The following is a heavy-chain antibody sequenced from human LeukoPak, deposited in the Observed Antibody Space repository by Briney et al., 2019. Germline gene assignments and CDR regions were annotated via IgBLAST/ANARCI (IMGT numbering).Heavy chain of an antibody. CDR3: ARGGSGGKDWFDP. D-gene: IGHD5-12*01. CDR1: GYSYKHYA. J-gene: IGHJ5*02. V-gene: IGHV1-18*01. Sequence: ASVKVSCKTSGYSYKHYAISWVRQVPGQGLEWMGWISTYDGDTHYAQRFQGRVTMTTDASTSTVYMELSSLRSEDTAVYYCARGGSGGKDWFDPWGQGTLVTVSS. CDR2: ISTYDGDT.